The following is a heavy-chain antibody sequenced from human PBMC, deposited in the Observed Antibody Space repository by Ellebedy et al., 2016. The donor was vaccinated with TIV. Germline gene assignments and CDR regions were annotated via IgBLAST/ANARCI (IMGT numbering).Heavy chain of an antibody. V-gene: IGHV4-59*08. J-gene: IGHJ3*02. CDR1: GGSISSFY. CDR3: ARHSPAVNGLITLIGPNAFDI. CDR2: ISHSGST. D-gene: IGHD3-22*01. Sequence: SETLSLTCSVSGGSISSFYWSWIRQPPRKGLEWIGYISHSGSTNYNSSLKSRVTILEETSKNQFSLRLSFVTAADTAVYYCARHSPAVNGLITLIGPNAFDIWGQGTTVTVSS.